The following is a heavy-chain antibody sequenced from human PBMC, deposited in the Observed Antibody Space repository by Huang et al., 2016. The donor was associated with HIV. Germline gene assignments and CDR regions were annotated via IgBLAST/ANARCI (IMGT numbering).Heavy chain of an antibody. Sequence: EVQLLESGGGLVQPGGSLRLSCAASGFTFNSYAMSWVRQAPGKGLEWVSIISGSGLTTYYADSVKGRFTISRDNSKNTLYLQINSLRAEDTAVYYCAKDSDYNWHHCDYWGQGNLVSVSS. J-gene: IGHJ4*02. CDR1: GFTFNSYA. CDR3: AKDSDYNWHHCDY. CDR2: ISGSGLTT. D-gene: IGHD1-1*01. V-gene: IGHV3-23*01.